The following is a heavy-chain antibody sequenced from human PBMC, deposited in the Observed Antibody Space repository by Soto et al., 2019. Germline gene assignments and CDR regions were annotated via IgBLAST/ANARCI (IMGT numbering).Heavy chain of an antibody. CDR2: IDYSWST. Sequence: ETLCLTCPVSGDSVSDGSYYWTWIRQPPGKGLEWIGYIDYSWSTNYNPSLKSRVTMSVDTSNNHFSLKPNSVTGADTAVYYCARDIRGYSRALDYWGQGTPVTVSS. CDR3: ARDIRGYSRALDY. CDR1: GDSVSDGSYY. V-gene: IGHV4-61*03. D-gene: IGHD5-18*01. J-gene: IGHJ4*02.